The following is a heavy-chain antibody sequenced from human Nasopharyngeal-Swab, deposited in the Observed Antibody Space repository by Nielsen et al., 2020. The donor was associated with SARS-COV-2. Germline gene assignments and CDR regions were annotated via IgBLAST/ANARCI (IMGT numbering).Heavy chain of an antibody. J-gene: IGHJ3*02. D-gene: IGHD3-22*01. Sequence: GESLKISCAASGFTFSSYAMSWVCQAPGKGLEWVSAISGSGGSTYYADSVKGRFTISRDNSKNTLYLQMNSLRAEDTAVYYCAKAMIVVAYDAFDIWGQGTMVTVSS. CDR1: GFTFSSYA. CDR3: AKAMIVVAYDAFDI. V-gene: IGHV3-23*01. CDR2: ISGSGGST.